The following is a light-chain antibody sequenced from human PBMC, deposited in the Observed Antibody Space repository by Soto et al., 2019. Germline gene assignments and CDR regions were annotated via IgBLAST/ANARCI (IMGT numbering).Light chain of an antibody. V-gene: IGKV3-20*01. CDR3: QQYGSSPRT. Sequence: EIQLTQSPCTLSLSPGERATISCRASQSVGSSCLAWYQQKPGQAPKLLIYGASSRATGIPDRFSGSGSGTDFTLTISRLEPEDFAVYYCQQYGSSPRTFGQGTKVDNK. J-gene: IGKJ1*01. CDR1: QSVGSSC. CDR2: GAS.